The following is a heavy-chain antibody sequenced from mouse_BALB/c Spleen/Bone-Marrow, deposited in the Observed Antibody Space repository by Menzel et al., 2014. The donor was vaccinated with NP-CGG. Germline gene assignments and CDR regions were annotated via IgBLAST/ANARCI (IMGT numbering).Heavy chain of an antibody. V-gene: IGHV7-3*02. CDR2: IRNKANGYTT. CDR1: GFTFTDFY. CDR3: ARDVGRLLFDY. J-gene: IGHJ2*01. Sequence: EVHLVESGGGLVQPGGSLRLSCEASGFTFTDFYMNWVRQPPGKALEWLGFIRNKANGYTTEYSASVKGRFTISRDNSQSILYLQMNTLGAEDSATYYCARDVGRLLFDYWGQGTTLTVSS. D-gene: IGHD1-2*01.